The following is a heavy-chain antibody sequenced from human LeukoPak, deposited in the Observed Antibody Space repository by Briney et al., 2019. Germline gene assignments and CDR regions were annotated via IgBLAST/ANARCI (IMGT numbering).Heavy chain of an antibody. D-gene: IGHD5-18*01. CDR2: INHSGST. CDR3: ARQWGHTAGWFDP. Sequence: SETLSLTCAVYGGSFSGYYWSWIRQPPGKGLEWIGEINHSGSTNYNPSLKSRVTISVDTSKNQFSLKLSSVTAADTAVYYCARQWGHTAGWFDPWGQGTLVTVSS. J-gene: IGHJ5*02. CDR1: GGSFSGYY. V-gene: IGHV4-34*01.